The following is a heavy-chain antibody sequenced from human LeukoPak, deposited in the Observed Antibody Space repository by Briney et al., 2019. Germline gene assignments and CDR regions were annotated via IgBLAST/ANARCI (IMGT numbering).Heavy chain of an antibody. V-gene: IGHV4-34*01. Sequence: SEALSLTCAVYGGSFSGYYWSWIRQPPGEGLEWIGEINHSGSTNYNPSLKSRVTISVDTSKNQFSLKLSSVTAADTAVYYCARVSAVPADILYYYSGMDVWGQGTTVTVSS. J-gene: IGHJ6*02. CDR2: INHSGST. CDR1: GGSFSGYY. CDR3: ARVSAVPADILYYYSGMDV. D-gene: IGHD2-2*01.